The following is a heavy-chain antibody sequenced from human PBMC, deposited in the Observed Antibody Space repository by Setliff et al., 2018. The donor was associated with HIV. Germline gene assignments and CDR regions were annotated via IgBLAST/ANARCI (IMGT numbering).Heavy chain of an antibody. CDR1: GFNFTNYY. V-gene: IGHV1-46*03. D-gene: IGHD5-12*01. J-gene: IGHJ4*02. CDR3: GRDYRSWIRAIGY. CDR2: INASGDKT. Sequence: ASVKVSCKASGFNFTNYYIHWVRQAPGEGLEWVGVINASGDKTNYAQKFQGRLIITKDTSTSTVYMELSSLRSDDTAVYYCGRDYRSWIRAIGYWGQGT.